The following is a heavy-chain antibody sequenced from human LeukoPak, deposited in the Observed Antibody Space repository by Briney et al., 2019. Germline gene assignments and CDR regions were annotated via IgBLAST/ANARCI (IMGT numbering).Heavy chain of an antibody. Sequence: GGSRRLSCAASGFSFSDDWMCWVRQAPGKVLQWVANINQDGSKKYYADSLKGRLTISRDNAKNSLYLQMSSLRAEDTAVYYCARDHAYRADYWGQGTLVAVSS. CDR2: INQDGSKK. J-gene: IGHJ4*02. CDR3: ARDHAYRADY. CDR1: GFSFSDDW. D-gene: IGHD2-2*01. V-gene: IGHV3-7*01.